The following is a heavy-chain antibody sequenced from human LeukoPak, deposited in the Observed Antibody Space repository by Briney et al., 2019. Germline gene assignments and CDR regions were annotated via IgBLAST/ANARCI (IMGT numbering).Heavy chain of an antibody. CDR3: ARGLPTYYYDSSGYFDY. Sequence: PSETLSLTCTVSGGSISSYYWSWIRQRPGKGLEWIGYIYYSGSTNYNPPLKSRVTISVDTSKNQFSLKLSSVTAADTAVYYCARGLPTYYYDSSGYFDYWGQGTLVTVS. CDR2: IYYSGST. J-gene: IGHJ4*02. CDR1: GGSISSYY. V-gene: IGHV4-59*12. D-gene: IGHD3-22*01.